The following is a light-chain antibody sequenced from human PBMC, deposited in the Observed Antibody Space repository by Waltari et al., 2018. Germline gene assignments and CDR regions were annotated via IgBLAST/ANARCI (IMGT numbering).Light chain of an antibody. V-gene: IGKV1-33*01. CDR2: DVS. Sequence: DVQMTQSPSSLSASVGDRVTITCQARQDIKTYLNWYQQKSGKAPKVVIYDVSHLATGGPSRFSGTGYGTQFTLTISSLQPEDIATYYCQQYEDESTFGGGTKVEVK. J-gene: IGKJ4*01. CDR3: QQYEDEST. CDR1: QDIKTY.